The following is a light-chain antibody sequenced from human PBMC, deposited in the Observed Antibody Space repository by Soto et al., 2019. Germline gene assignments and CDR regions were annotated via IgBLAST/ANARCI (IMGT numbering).Light chain of an antibody. CDR2: KAS. V-gene: IGKV1-5*03. J-gene: IGKJ2*01. Sequence: DIQMTQSPSTLSASVGDRVTITCRASQIIDTALGWYQQKPGKAPNLVIYKASNLETGVPSRFSGSGSGTEFTLTISSLQPDDFATYYCQQYYKYLTFVQGTKLEIK. CDR3: QQYYKYLT. CDR1: QIIDTA.